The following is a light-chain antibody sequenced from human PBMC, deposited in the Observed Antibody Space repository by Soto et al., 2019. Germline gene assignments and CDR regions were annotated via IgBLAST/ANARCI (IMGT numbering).Light chain of an antibody. CDR1: QSISSW. J-gene: IGKJ1*01. CDR3: QQYNSYSWT. V-gene: IGKV1-5*01. CDR2: DAS. Sequence: IQMTQSPSTLYASGGDRVTISCRASQSISSWLAWYQQKPGKAPKLMIYDASSLKSGVPSSFRGSGSGTEVTLTISSLKPDDIETYYCQQYNSYSWTFGQGTKVDIK.